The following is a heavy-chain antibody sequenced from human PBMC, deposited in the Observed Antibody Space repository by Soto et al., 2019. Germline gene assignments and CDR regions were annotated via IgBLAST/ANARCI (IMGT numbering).Heavy chain of an antibody. CDR1: GGSISRYY. D-gene: IGHD2-2*01. CDR2: IYTSGST. J-gene: IGHJ4*02. CDR3: ARDMGCSSNSCYSDY. V-gene: IGHV4-4*07. Sequence: SETLSLTCTVSGGSISRYYWSWVRQPAGKGLEWIGRIYTSGSTNYNPSLKSRVTMSVDTSKNQLSLKLSSVTAADTAVYYCARDMGCSSNSCYSDYWGQGTLVTVSS.